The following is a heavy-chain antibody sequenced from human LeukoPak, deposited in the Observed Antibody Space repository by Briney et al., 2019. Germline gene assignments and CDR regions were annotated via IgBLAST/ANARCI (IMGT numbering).Heavy chain of an antibody. CDR3: ARDSGSYYAFYLFDY. J-gene: IGHJ4*02. V-gene: IGHV3-33*01. D-gene: IGHD1-26*01. Sequence: SCKTSGYTFTSYGMHWVRQAPGKGLEWVAVIWYDGSNKYYADSVKGRFTISRDNSKNTLYLQMNSLRAEDTAVYYCARDSGSYYAFYLFDYWGQGTLVTVSS. CDR1: GYTFTSYG. CDR2: IWYDGSNK.